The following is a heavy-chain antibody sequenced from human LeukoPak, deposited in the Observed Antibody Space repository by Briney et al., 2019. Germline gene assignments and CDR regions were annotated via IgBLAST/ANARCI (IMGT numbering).Heavy chain of an antibody. Sequence: SVKVSCKASGDTFDSHALSWVRQAPGQGLVWMGAIIPMYGTSNYAQKFQGRVAIIADKSTSTAYMELNSLTSEDTAVYYCAIAQNNHGYVYFGMDVWGKGTTVTVSS. CDR1: GDTFDSHA. V-gene: IGHV1-69*06. J-gene: IGHJ6*04. CDR3: AIAQNNHGYVYFGMDV. D-gene: IGHD5-12*01. CDR2: IIPMYGTS.